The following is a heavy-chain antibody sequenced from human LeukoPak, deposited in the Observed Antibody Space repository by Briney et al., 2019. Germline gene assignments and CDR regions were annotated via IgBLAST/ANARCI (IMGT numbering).Heavy chain of an antibody. CDR3: ARGIPTSYYCGSGSFYYFDY. CDR2: IIPIFGTA. CDR1: GGTFSSYA. J-gene: IGHJ4*02. Sequence: ASVKVSCKASGGTFSSYAISWVRQAPGQGLEWMGGIIPIFGTANYAQKFQGRVTITADKSTSKAYMELSSLRSEDTAVYYCARGIPTSYYCGSGSFYYFDYWGQGTLVTVSS. V-gene: IGHV1-69*06. D-gene: IGHD3-10*01.